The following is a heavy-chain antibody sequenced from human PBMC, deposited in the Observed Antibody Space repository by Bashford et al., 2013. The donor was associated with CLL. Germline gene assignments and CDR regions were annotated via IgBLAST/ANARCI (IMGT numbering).Heavy chain of an antibody. Sequence: GGSLRLSCAASGFTVTGNCMSWVRQAPGRGLEWVSVIYSGGNTYYADSVKGRFTISRDSSKNTLSLQMNSLGAEDTALYYCAAGAGGEGPFYWGQGTMVTVS. D-gene: IGHD2-21*01. CDR3: AAGAGGEGPFY. V-gene: IGHV3-66*01. CDR1: GFTVTGNC. CDR2: IYSGGNT. J-gene: IGHJ3*01.